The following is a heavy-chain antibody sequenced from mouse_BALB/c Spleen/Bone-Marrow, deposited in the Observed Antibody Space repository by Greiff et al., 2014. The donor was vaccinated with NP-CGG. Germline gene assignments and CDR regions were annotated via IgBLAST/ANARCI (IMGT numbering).Heavy chain of an antibody. Sequence: DVKLQESGGGLVLPGGSRKLSCAASGFTFSSLGMHWVRQAPEKGLEWVAYISSGSSTIYYADTVKGRFTISRGNPKNTLFLQMTSLRSEDTAMYYCAIRAYWGQGTLVTVSA. D-gene: IGHD3-2*02. CDR2: ISSGSSTI. V-gene: IGHV5-17*02. CDR1: GFTFSSLG. J-gene: IGHJ3*01. CDR3: AIRAY.